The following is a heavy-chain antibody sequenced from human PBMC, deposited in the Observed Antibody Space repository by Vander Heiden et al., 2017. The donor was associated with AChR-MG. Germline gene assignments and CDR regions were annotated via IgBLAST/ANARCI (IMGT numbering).Heavy chain of an antibody. CDR2: IRSKAYGGTT. J-gene: IGHJ6*03. CDR1: GFTFGDYA. V-gene: IGHV3-49*05. D-gene: IGHD3-10*01. CDR3: TRHPRRAGTAPNYYYMDV. Sequence: EVQLVESGGGLVKPGRSLRLSCTASGFTFGDYAMSWFRQAPGKGLEWVGFIRSKAYGGTTEYAASVKGRFTISRDDSKSIAYLQMNSLKTEDTAVYYCTRHPRRAGTAPNYYYMDVWGKGTTVTVSS.